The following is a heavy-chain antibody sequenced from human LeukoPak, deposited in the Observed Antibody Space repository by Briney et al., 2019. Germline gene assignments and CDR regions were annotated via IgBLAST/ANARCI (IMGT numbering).Heavy chain of an antibody. J-gene: IGHJ4*02. CDR2: IYYSGST. CDR1: GGSISSSSYY. D-gene: IGHD6-13*01. Sequence: PSETLSLTCTVSGGSISSSSYYWGWIRQPPGKGLEWIGSIYYSGSTYYNPSLKSRVTISVDTSKNQFSLKLNSVTPEDTAVYYCARGIAAAGDFDYWGQGTLVTVSS. V-gene: IGHV4-39*01. CDR3: ARGIAAAGDFDY.